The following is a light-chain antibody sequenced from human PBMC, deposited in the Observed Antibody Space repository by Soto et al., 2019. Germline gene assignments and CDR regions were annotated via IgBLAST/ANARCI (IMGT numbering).Light chain of an antibody. CDR3: QQYCSPWT. CDR1: QTVGSSF. Sequence: IVLTQSACTLSLSPGERATLSCRASQTVGSSFFAWFQHKPGQAPRLLIYGASSRATGIPDRFSGSGSGTDFTLTISSLEPEDFAVYYCQQYCSPWTFGQGTKV. J-gene: IGKJ1*01. V-gene: IGKV3-20*01. CDR2: GAS.